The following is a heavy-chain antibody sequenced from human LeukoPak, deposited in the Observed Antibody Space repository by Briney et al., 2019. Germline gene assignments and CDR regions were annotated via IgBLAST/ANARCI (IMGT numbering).Heavy chain of an antibody. V-gene: IGHV3-49*04. CDR1: GFTFGDYA. CDR2: IRSKAYGGTT. J-gene: IGHJ4*02. CDR3: TRGRIAVAANDY. Sequence: SLRLSCTASGFTFGDYAMSWVRQAPGKGLEWVGFIRSKAYGGTTEYAASVKGRFTISRDDSKSIAYLQMNSLKTEDTAVYYCTRGRIAVAANDYWGQGTLVTVSS. D-gene: IGHD6-19*01.